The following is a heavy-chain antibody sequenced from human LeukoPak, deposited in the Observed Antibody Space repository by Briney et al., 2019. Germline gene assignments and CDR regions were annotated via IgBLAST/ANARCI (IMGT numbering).Heavy chain of an antibody. Sequence: SETLSLTCGVYGWSFSGFYWSWIRQPPGKGLEWIGEINHSGSTNYNPSLKSRVTISVDTSKNQFSLKLSSVTAADTAVYYCATRRYSSSWAGFDYWGQGTLVTASS. V-gene: IGHV4-34*01. J-gene: IGHJ4*02. D-gene: IGHD6-13*01. CDR1: GWSFSGFY. CDR2: INHSGST. CDR3: ATRRYSSSWAGFDY.